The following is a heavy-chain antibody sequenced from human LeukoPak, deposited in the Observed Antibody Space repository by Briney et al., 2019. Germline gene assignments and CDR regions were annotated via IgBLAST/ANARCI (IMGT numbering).Heavy chain of an antibody. CDR1: GGSISSGDYY. D-gene: IGHD3-10*01. CDR3: AREHGFLYYYYGMDV. J-gene: IGHJ6*02. V-gene: IGHV4-30-4*01. Sequence: SQTLSLTCTVSGGSISSGDYYWSWIRQPPGKGLEWIGYIYYSGSAYYNPSLKSRVTISVDTSKNQFSLKLSSVTAADTAVYYCAREHGFLYYYYGMDVWGQGTTVTVSS. CDR2: IYYSGSA.